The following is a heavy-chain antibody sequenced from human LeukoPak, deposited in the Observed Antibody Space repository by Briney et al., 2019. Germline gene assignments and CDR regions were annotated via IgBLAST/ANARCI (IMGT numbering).Heavy chain of an antibody. CDR2: IWYDGSNK. V-gene: IGHV3-33*06. Sequence: GGSLRLSCAASGFTFSSYGMHWVRQAPGKGLEWVAVIWYDGSNKYYADSVKGRFTISRDNSKSTLYLQMNSLRAEDTAVYYCAKDFVWEDIVAYYFDYWGQGTLVTVSS. D-gene: IGHD5-12*01. CDR1: GFTFSSYG. CDR3: AKDFVWEDIVAYYFDY. J-gene: IGHJ4*02.